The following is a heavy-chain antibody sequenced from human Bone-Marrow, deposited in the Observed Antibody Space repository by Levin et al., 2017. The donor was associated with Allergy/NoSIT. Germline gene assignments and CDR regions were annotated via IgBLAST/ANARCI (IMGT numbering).Heavy chain of an antibody. J-gene: IGHJ4*02. V-gene: IGHV4-59*01. D-gene: IGHD3-16*01. CDR1: GGSTSTSY. Sequence: TSETLSLTCTVSGGSTSTSYWSWIRQPPGKGLDWIGYIHYSGSTNYNPSLKSRVTISLDTSNNQFSLRLSSVTAADTAVYYCARGGDLSAPYYFDYWGQGTLVTVSS. CDR3: ARGGDLSAPYYFDY. CDR2: IHYSGST.